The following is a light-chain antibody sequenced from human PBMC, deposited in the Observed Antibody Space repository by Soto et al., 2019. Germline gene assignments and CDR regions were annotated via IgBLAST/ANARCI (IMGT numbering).Light chain of an antibody. J-gene: IGKJ1*01. V-gene: IGKV3-20*01. Sequence: ETVLTQSPGTLSLSPGERATLSCRASQSVSSSYLAWYQQKPGQAPRLLIYGASSRATGIQDRFSGSGSGTDYTLTISRLEPEDFAVEYCQQYGRSHPSRTFGQGTKLEIK. CDR2: GAS. CDR1: QSVSSSY. CDR3: QQYGRSHPSRT.